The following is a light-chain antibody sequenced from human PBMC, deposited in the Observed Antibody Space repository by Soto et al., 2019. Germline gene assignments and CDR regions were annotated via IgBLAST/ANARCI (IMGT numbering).Light chain of an antibody. CDR1: TSDIGTNA. CDR3: ASWDDSLSAVL. J-gene: IGLJ3*02. V-gene: IGLV1-44*01. CDR2: TNN. Sequence: QSVLSQPPSASGTPGQRVTVSCSGSTSDIGTNAVNWFQHVPGTAPRLLIYTNNLRPSGVPDRFSASKSGTSASLAISGLQSEDEADYYCASWDDSLSAVLFGGGTKLTVL.